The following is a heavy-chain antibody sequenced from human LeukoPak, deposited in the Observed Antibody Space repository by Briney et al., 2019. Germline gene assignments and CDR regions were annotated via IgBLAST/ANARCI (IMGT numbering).Heavy chain of an antibody. V-gene: IGHV3-30*18. J-gene: IGHJ4*02. Sequence: GGSLRLSCAASGFTFSSYGMHWVRQAPGKGLEWVAVISYDGSNKYYADSVKGRFTISRDNSKNTLYLQMNSLRAEDTTVYYCAKDPRSGPPRGYWGQGTLVTVSS. CDR1: GFTFSSYG. CDR2: ISYDGSNK. CDR3: AKDPRSGPPRGY. D-gene: IGHD3-10*01.